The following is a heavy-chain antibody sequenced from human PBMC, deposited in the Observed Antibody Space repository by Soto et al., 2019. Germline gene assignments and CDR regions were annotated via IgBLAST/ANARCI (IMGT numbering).Heavy chain of an antibody. CDR2: ISSSGSTI. V-gene: IGHV3-48*03. Sequence: GSLRLSCAASGFTFSSYEMNWVRQAPGKGLEWVSYISSSGSTIYYADSVKGRFTISRDNAKNSLYLQMNSLRAEDTAVYYCARDGAPVGATLSYYYGMDVWGQGTTVTVSS. D-gene: IGHD1-26*01. CDR3: ARDGAPVGATLSYYYGMDV. J-gene: IGHJ6*02. CDR1: GFTFSSYE.